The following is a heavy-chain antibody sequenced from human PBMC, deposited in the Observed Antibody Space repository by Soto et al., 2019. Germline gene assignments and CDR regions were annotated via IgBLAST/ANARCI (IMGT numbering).Heavy chain of an antibody. CDR1: GFTLSDYF. J-gene: IGHJ3*02. V-gene: IGHV3-11*06. CDR3: ARIQLAAYAFDI. Sequence: QVQLVESGGGMVRPGGSLRLSCAASGFTLSDYFMARVRQSPRQGLEWISSSSNSGGYITYADSVRGRFTISRDNAKSSLYLQMNSLRAEDSAVYYCARIQLAAYAFDIWGQGALVTVSS. D-gene: IGHD6-25*01. CDR2: SSNSGGYI.